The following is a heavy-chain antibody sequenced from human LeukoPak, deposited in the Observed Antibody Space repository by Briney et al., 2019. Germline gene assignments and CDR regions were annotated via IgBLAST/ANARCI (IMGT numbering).Heavy chain of an antibody. CDR1: GGSISSSSYY. CDR3: ARAGYSSGWYTY. D-gene: IGHD6-19*01. J-gene: IGHJ4*02. Sequence: SETLSLTSTVSGGSISSSSYYWGWIRQPPGKGLEWIGSIYYSGSTYYNPSLKSRVTISVDTSKNQFSLKLSSVTAADTAVYYCARAGYSSGWYTYWGQGTLVSVSS. CDR2: IYYSGST. V-gene: IGHV4-39*01.